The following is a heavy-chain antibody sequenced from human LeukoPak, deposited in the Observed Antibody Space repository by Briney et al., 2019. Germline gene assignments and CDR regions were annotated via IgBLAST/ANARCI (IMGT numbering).Heavy chain of an antibody. Sequence: PGGSLRLSCAVSGFTFSSYAMSWVRQVPGKGLEWVANIKEDGSEKYSVDSVKGRFTISRDNAENSLYLQMNSLRAEDTAVYYCARVSDCGGDCYPGLFDYWGQGTLVTVSS. D-gene: IGHD2-21*01. CDR1: GFTFSSYA. CDR2: IKEDGSEK. J-gene: IGHJ4*02. V-gene: IGHV3-7*01. CDR3: ARVSDCGGDCYPGLFDY.